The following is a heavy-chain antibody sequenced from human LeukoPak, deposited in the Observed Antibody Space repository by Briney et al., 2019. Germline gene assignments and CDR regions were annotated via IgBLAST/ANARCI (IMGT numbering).Heavy chain of an antibody. V-gene: IGHV1-2*02. CDR1: GYTFTGYY. CDR3: ARSIVYDSSGSKGPFDY. CDR2: INPNSGGT. J-gene: IGHJ4*02. Sequence: ASVKVSCKASGYTFTGYYMHWVRQAPGQGLEWMGWINPNSGGTNYAQKFQGRVTMTRDTSISTAYMELSRLRSDNTAVYYCARSIVYDSSGSKGPFDYWGQGTLVTVSS. D-gene: IGHD3-22*01.